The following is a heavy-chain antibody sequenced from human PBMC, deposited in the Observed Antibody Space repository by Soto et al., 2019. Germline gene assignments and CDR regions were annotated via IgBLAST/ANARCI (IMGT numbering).Heavy chain of an antibody. CDR2: INHSGST. CDR1: GGSFSGYY. Sequence: PSETLSLTCAVYGGSFSGYYWSWIRQPPGKGLEWIGEINHSGSTNYNPSLKSRVTISVDTSKNQFSLKLSSVTAADTAVYYCARGKGRYYGSGPHYYYGMDVWGQGTTVTSP. J-gene: IGHJ6*02. V-gene: IGHV4-34*01. CDR3: ARGKGRYYGSGPHYYYGMDV. D-gene: IGHD3-10*01.